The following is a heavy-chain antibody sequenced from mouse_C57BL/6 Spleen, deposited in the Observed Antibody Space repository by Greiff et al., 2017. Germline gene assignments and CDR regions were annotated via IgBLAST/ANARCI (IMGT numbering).Heavy chain of an antibody. CDR3: ASEAYDSDWFAY. V-gene: IGHV1-22*01. D-gene: IGHD2-12*01. J-gene: IGHJ3*01. CDR2: INPNNGGT. Sequence: EVQLQQSGPELVKPGASVKMSCKASGYTFTDYNMHWVKQSHGKSLEWIGYINPNNGGTSYNQKFKGKATLTVNKSSSTAYMELRSLTSEDSAVYDCASEAYDSDWFAYWGQGTLVTVSA. CDR1: GYTFTDYN.